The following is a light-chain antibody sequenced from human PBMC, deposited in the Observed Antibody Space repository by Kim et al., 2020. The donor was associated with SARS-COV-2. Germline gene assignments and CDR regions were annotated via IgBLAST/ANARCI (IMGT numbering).Light chain of an antibody. CDR3: SSYSTTTVL. J-gene: IGLJ2*01. Sequence: QSALTQPASVSESPGQSLTISCTGTNSDVGSYNRVSWYQQHPGKAPKLMIYDVSKRPSGVSNRFSGSKSGNTASLTISGLQAEDEADYYCSSYSTTTVLFGGGTKLTVL. CDR2: DVS. V-gene: IGLV2-14*01. CDR1: NSDVGSYNR.